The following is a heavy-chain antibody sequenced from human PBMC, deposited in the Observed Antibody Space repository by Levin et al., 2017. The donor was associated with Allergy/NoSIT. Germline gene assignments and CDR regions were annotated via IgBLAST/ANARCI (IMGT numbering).Heavy chain of an antibody. CDR1: GGSISSDN. D-gene: IGHD3-16*02. J-gene: IGHJ4*02. Sequence: SQTLSLTCTVSGGSISSDNWSWIRQPPGKGLEWIGYIYDTGNTNYNPSLKSRVTLSVVTSKNQFSLKLSSVTPADTAVYYCARFVWGSDRGFDYWGQGTLVTVSS. CDR3: ARFVWGSDRGFDY. CDR2: IYDTGNT. V-gene: IGHV4-59*01.